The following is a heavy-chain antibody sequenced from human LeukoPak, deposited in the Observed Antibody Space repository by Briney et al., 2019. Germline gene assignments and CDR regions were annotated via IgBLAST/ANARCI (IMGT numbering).Heavy chain of an antibody. V-gene: IGHV1-3*01. D-gene: IGHD2-21*02. Sequence: ASVKVSCKASGGTFSSYAISWVRQAPGQRLEWMGWINAGNGNTKYSQKFQGRVTITRDTSASTAYMELSSLRSEDTAVYYCARGGLAYCGGDCYSWFDPWGQGTLVTVSS. CDR2: INAGNGNT. CDR1: GGTFSSYA. CDR3: ARGGLAYCGGDCYSWFDP. J-gene: IGHJ5*02.